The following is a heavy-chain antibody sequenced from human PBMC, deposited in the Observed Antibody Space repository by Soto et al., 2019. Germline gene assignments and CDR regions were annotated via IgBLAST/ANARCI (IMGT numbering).Heavy chain of an antibody. V-gene: IGHV4-39*07. D-gene: IGHD3-10*01. CDR3: ARVGPYDSGSYMLRYNWFDP. Sequence: SETLSLTCTVSGGSISSSSYYWGWIRQPPGKGLEWIGSIYYSGSTYHNPSLKSRVTISVDTSKNQFSLKLSSVTAEDTAVYYCARVGPYDSGSYMLRYNWFDPWGQGTLVTVSS. CDR1: GGSISSSSYY. CDR2: IYYSGST. J-gene: IGHJ5*02.